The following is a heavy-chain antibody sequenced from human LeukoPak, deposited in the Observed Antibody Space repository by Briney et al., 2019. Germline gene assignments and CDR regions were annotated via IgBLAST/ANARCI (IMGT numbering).Heavy chain of an antibody. CDR2: ISAYNGNT. CDR1: GYTFTSYG. Sequence: ASVKVSCKASGYTFTSYGISWVRQAPGQGLEWMGWISAYNGNTNYAQKLQGRVTMTTDTSTSTAYMELRSLRSDDTAVYYCARDAPYYDFWSGSYYYYMDVWGKGTTVTVSS. D-gene: IGHD3-3*01. V-gene: IGHV1-18*01. J-gene: IGHJ6*03. CDR3: ARDAPYYDFWSGSYYYYMDV.